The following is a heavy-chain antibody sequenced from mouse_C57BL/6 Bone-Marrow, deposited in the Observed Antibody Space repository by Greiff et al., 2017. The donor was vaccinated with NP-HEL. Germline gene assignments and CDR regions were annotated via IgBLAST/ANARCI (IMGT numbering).Heavy chain of an antibody. V-gene: IGHV1-64*01. J-gene: IGHJ1*03. CDR1: GYTFTSYW. CDR2: IHPNSGST. CDR3: ARGTMVTTRYFDV. D-gene: IGHD2-2*01. Sequence: VQLQQPGAELVKPGASVKLSCKASGYTFTSYWMHWVKQRPGQGLEWIGMIHPNSGSTNYNEKFKSKATLTVDKSSSTAYMQLSSLTSEDSAVYYCARGTMVTTRYFDVWGTGTTVTVSS.